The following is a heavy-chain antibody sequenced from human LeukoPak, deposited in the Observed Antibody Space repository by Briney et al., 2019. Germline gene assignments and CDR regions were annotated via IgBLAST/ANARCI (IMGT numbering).Heavy chain of an antibody. D-gene: IGHD6-13*01. CDR3: ARGIAAAGTALYN. CDR2: IYSDGST. CDR1: GFTVSSNY. J-gene: IGHJ4*02. V-gene: IGHV3-53*01. Sequence: GGSLRLSCAVSGFTVSSNYMSWVRQAPGEGLEWVSVIYSDGSTYSADSVKGRFTISRDNSKNTLYLQINSLRAEDTAVYYCARGIAAAGTALYNWGQGTLLTVSS.